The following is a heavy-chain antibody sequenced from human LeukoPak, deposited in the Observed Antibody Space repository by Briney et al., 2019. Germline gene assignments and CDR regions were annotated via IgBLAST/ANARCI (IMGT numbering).Heavy chain of an antibody. D-gene: IGHD3-9*01. Sequence: PGGSLRLSCAASGFTVSSNYMSWVRQAPGKGLEWVSVIYSGGSTYYADSVKGRFTISRDNSKNTLYLQMNSLRAEDTAVYYCASPLYYDILTGYSSGDYWGQGTLVTVSS. CDR2: IYSGGST. V-gene: IGHV3-66*01. CDR3: ASPLYYDILTGYSSGDY. J-gene: IGHJ4*02. CDR1: GFTVSSNY.